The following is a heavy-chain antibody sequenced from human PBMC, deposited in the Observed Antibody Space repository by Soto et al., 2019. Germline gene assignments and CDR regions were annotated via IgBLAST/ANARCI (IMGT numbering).Heavy chain of an antibody. J-gene: IGHJ6*02. CDR1: GFTFTNYG. D-gene: IGHD3-10*01. CDR2: ISNTGTNK. V-gene: IGHV3-30*18. Sequence: GSLRLSCAASGFTFTNYGMHWVRQAPGKGLEWVAVISNTGTNKYFADSLKGRVTISRDNSKNTLYLQVNSLRADDTAVYYCAKDVGSFADYFGMDVWGQGTTVTVSS. CDR3: AKDVGSFADYFGMDV.